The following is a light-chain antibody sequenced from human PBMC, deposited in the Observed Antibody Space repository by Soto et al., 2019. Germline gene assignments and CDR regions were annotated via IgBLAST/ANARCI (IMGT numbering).Light chain of an antibody. Sequence: IVLTQSPDTLSLSPGERATLYCRASRSVSSSYLAWYQHKAGQAPRLLISGASNRATDIPDRFSGSESVTDFTLTISRLEPEDFAVYYCQHYGSSPPYTFGQGTKLEIK. CDR2: GAS. CDR1: RSVSSSY. CDR3: QHYGSSPPYT. J-gene: IGKJ2*01. V-gene: IGKV3-20*01.